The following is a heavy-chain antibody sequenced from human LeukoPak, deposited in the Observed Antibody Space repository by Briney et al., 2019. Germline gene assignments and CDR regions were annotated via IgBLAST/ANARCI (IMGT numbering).Heavy chain of an antibody. V-gene: IGHV1-69*11. Sequence: GASVKVSCKASGGTFSSYAISWVRQAPGQGLEWMGRIIPILGTANYAQKFQGRVTITTDESTSTAYMELSSLRSEDTAVYYCARGPLYDILTGYSSHFDYWGQGTLVTVSS. CDR3: ARGPLYDILTGYSSHFDY. CDR2: IIPILGTA. CDR1: GGTFSSYA. D-gene: IGHD3-9*01. J-gene: IGHJ4*02.